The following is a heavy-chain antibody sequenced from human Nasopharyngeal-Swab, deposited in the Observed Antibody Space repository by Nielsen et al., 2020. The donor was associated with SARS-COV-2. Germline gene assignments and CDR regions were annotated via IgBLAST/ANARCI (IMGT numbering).Heavy chain of an antibody. V-gene: IGHV1-69*13. CDR1: GGTFSSYA. J-gene: IGHJ4*02. Sequence: SVKVSCKASGGTFSSYAISWVRQAPGQGLEWMGGIIPIFGTANYAQKFQGRVTITADESTSTAYMELSSLRSEDTAMYYCAFTQGIVVVITRQFDYWGQGTLVTVSS. D-gene: IGHD3-22*01. CDR3: AFTQGIVVVITRQFDY. CDR2: IIPIFGTA.